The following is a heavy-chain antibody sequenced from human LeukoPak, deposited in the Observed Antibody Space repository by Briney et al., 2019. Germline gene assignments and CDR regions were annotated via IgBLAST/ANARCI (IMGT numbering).Heavy chain of an antibody. CDR2: VDHTGST. CDR1: DDSITMYY. V-gene: IGHV4-59*01. CDR3: ARGRVSSSAWYSTYYYFFYMDF. D-gene: IGHD4-11*01. Sequence: SETLSLTCTVSDDSITMYYWTWIRQPPGKGLEWIGYVDHTGSTKFNPSLNGRVSISRDTSNNFFSLRLRSVTAADTAVYFCARGRVSSSAWYSTYYYFFYMDFWGKGTTVTVSS. J-gene: IGHJ6*03.